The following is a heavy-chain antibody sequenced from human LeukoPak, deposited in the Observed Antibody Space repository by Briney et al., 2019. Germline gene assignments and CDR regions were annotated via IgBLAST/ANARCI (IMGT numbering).Heavy chain of an antibody. Sequence: PGGSLRLSCVASGFSFSTYWMTWVRQVPGKGLEWVANMNGDGSEKNYLDSVKGRFTISRDNAKNSVYLQMSSLRVEDTATYYCTKGGHLDYWGQGTLVTVSS. CDR2: MNGDGSEK. V-gene: IGHV3-7*01. CDR1: GFSFSTYW. CDR3: TKGGHLDY. J-gene: IGHJ4*02. D-gene: IGHD3-16*01.